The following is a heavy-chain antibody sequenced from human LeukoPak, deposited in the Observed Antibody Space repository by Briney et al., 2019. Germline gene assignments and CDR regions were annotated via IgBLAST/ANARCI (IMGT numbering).Heavy chain of an antibody. Sequence: GGSLRLSCAASGFTFTDYAMNWVRQAPGKGLEWVSTISGSGTITYYADSVRGRFTISRDYSTNTLYLQMSSLRAEDTAVYYCARSPHGAVAGWPPYYYYYMDVWGKGTTVTVSS. CDR1: GFTFTDYA. CDR2: ISGSGTIT. D-gene: IGHD6-19*01. J-gene: IGHJ6*03. CDR3: ARSPHGAVAGWPPYYYYYMDV. V-gene: IGHV3-23*01.